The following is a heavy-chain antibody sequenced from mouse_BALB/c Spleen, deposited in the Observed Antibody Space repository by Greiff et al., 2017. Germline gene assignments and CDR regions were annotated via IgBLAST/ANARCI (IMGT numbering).Heavy chain of an antibody. CDR2: IWGDGST. CDR3: ARDRYDDLYAMDY. CDR1: GFSLTGYG. J-gene: IGHJ4*01. Sequence: QVQLQQSGPGLVAPSQSLSITCTVSGFSLTGYGVNWVRQPPGKGLEWLGMIWGDGSTDYNSALKSRLSISKDNSKSQVFLKMNSLQTDDTARYYCARDRYDDLYAMDYWGQGTSVTVAS. D-gene: IGHD2-14*01. V-gene: IGHV2-6-7*01.